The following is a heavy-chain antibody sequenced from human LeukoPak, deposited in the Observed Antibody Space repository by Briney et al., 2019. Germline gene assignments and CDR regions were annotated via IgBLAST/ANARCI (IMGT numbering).Heavy chain of an antibody. J-gene: IGHJ3*02. CDR2: IRYDGSNK. CDR3: TPEMGAADVFDI. V-gene: IGHV3-30*02. D-gene: IGHD1-26*01. CDR1: GFTFSSYG. Sequence: GGSLRLSCAASGFTFSSYGMHWVRQAPGKGLEWVAFIRYDGSNKYYADSVKGRFTISRDNSKNTLYLQMNSLRAEDTAVYYCTPEMGAADVFDIWGQGTMVTVSS.